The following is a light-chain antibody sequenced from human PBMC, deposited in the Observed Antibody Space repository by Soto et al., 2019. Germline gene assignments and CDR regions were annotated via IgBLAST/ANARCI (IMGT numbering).Light chain of an antibody. CDR2: DVT. CDR1: SSDVGGYNY. CDR3: SSHAGSSVV. V-gene: IGLV2-11*01. J-gene: IGLJ1*01. Sequence: QSVLTQPRSVSGSPGQSVTISCTGTSSDVGGYNYVSWYQQLPGKAPKLMIYDVTTRPSGVPDRFSGSKSGNTASLTISGIQAEDEADYYCSSHAGSSVVFGTGTKVTVL.